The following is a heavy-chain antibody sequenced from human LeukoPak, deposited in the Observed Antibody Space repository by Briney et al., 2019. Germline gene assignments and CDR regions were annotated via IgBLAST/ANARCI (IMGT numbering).Heavy chain of an antibody. V-gene: IGHV3-23*01. D-gene: IGHD4-17*01. Sequence: PGGSLRLSCAASGFTFSSYAMSWVRQAPGKGLEWVSAISGSGGSTYYADSVKGRFTISRDNSKNTLYLQMNSLRTEDTAVYYCAKPTRGYGDLYFDYWGQGTLVTVSS. CDR3: AKPTRGYGDLYFDY. CDR1: GFTFSSYA. CDR2: ISGSGGST. J-gene: IGHJ4*02.